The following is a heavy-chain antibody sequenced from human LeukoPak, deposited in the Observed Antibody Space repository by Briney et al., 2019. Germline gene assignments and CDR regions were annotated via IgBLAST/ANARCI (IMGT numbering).Heavy chain of an antibody. CDR2: ISAYNGNT. CDR3: ARGPLGSSWYKVDY. CDR1: GYTFTSYG. J-gene: IGHJ4*02. D-gene: IGHD6-13*01. V-gene: IGHV1-18*01. Sequence: RASVRVSCKASGYTFTSYGISWVRQAPGQGLEWMGWISAYNGNTDYAQKLQGRVTMTTDTSTSTAYMELRSLRFDDTAVYYCARGPLGSSWYKVDYWGQETLVTVSS.